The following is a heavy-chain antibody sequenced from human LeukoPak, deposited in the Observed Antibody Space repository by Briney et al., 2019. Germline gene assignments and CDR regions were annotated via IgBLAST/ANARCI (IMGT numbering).Heavy chain of an antibody. J-gene: IGHJ4*02. CDR3: ARDHEYSSGWDEY. D-gene: IGHD6-19*01. V-gene: IGHV3-30-3*01. CDR2: ISYDGSNK. Sequence: AGGSLRLSCAASGFTFSSYAMHWVRQAPGKGLEWVAVISYDGSNKYYADSAKGRFTISRDNSKNTLYLQMNSLRAEDTAVYYCARDHEYSSGWDEYWGQGTLVTVSS. CDR1: GFTFSSYA.